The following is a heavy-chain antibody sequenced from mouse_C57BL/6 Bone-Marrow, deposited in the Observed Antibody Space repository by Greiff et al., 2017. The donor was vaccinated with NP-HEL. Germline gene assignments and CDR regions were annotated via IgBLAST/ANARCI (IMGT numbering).Heavy chain of an antibody. CDR3: VRQCGNWDYAMDY. CDR2: IRSKSNNYAT. CDR1: GFSFNTYA. J-gene: IGHJ4*01. V-gene: IGHV10-1*01. D-gene: IGHD2-1*01. Sequence: EVKLVESGGGLVQPKGSLKLSCAASGFSFNTYAMNWVRQAPGKGLEWVARIRSKSNNYATYYADSVKDRFTISRDDSESMLYLQMNNLKTEDTAMYYCVRQCGNWDYAMDYWGQGTSVTVSS.